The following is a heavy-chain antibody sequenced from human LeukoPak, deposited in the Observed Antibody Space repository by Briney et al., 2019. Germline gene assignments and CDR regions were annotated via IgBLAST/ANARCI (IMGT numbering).Heavy chain of an antibody. CDR1: GGSFSGYY. D-gene: IGHD6-19*01. J-gene: IGHJ3*02. V-gene: IGHV4-34*01. CDR3: ARASRIAVAGGYAFDI. Sequence: PSETLSLTCAVYGGSFSGYYWSWIRQPPGKGLEWIGEINHSGSTNYNPSLKSRVTISVDTSKNQFSLKLSSVTAADTAVYYCARASRIAVAGGYAFDIWGQGTMVTVSS. CDR2: INHSGST.